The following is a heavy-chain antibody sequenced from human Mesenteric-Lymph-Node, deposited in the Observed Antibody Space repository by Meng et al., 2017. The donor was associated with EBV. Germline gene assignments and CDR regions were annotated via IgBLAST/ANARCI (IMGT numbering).Heavy chain of an antibody. J-gene: IGHJ5*01. CDR1: GYTFSQYW. CDR3: SRDLVGSDDS. V-gene: IGHV3-74*01. Sequence: VQLVGSGGAVVQPGGPLRLSCVGSGYTFSQYWMHWVRQAPGMGLEWVSRLNEDGATTTYADSVRGRFTISRDNAKNTLYLQMNSLRAEDTAVYYCSRDLVGSDDSWGQGTLVTVSS. CDR2: LNEDGATT. D-gene: IGHD2-8*02.